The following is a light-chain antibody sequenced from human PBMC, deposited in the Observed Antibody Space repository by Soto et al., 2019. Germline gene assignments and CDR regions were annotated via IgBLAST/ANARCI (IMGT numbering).Light chain of an antibody. Sequence: QSALTQPASVSGSPGQSITISCTGTSSDVGGYNYVSWYHQYPGKAPKLMIHDVSNRPSGVSDRFSGSKSGNTASLTISGLQAESEADYYCSSYTSSREKVFGTGTKVTVL. J-gene: IGLJ1*01. V-gene: IGLV2-14*01. CDR2: DVS. CDR3: SSYTSSREKV. CDR1: SSDVGGYNY.